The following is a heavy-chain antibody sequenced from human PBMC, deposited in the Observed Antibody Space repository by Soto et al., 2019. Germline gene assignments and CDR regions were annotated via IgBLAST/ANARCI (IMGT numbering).Heavy chain of an antibody. CDR3: AKGGSWSGHN. V-gene: IGHV3-30*18. Sequence: QVQVVESGGGVVQPGRSLRLSSAAHGFTLNSYGMHWVRQAPGKGLEWVAAISYDGSNKYYADSVKGRFTISRDIPQNTLYLQMNSLRAEDSAVYYCAKGGSWSGHNWGQGTLVTVSS. J-gene: IGHJ4*02. D-gene: IGHD3-3*01. CDR2: ISYDGSNK. CDR1: GFTLNSYG.